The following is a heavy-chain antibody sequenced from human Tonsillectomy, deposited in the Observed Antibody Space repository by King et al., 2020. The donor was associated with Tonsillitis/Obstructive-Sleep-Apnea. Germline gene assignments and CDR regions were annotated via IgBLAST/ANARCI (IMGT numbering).Heavy chain of an antibody. CDR3: AHSDRLGERSYYYYYMDV. V-gene: IGHV2-5*02. CDR2: LYWDDDK. D-gene: IGHD3-10*01. CDR1: GFSLTTSGVG. Sequence: ITLKESGPTLVKPTQTLTLTCTFSGFSLTTSGVGVGWIRQPPGKALEWLALLYWDDDKRYSPSLKSRLTITKDTSKNQVVLTLTNMDPVDTATYYCAHSDRLGERSYYYYYMDVWGKGTTVTVSS. J-gene: IGHJ6*03.